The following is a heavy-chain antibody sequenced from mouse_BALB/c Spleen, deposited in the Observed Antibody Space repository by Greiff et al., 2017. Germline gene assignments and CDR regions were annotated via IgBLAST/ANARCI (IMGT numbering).Heavy chain of an antibody. CDR3: VSDGYYGWYFDV. J-gene: IGHJ1*01. Sequence: EVQGVESGGGLVQPKGSLKLSCAASGFTFNTYAMNWVRQAPGKGLEWVARIRSKSNNYATYYADSVKDRFTISRDDSQSMLYLQMNNLKTEDTAMYYCVSDGYYGWYFDVWGAGTTVTVSS. CDR1: GFTFNTYA. V-gene: IGHV10-1*02. D-gene: IGHD2-3*01. CDR2: IRSKSNNYAT.